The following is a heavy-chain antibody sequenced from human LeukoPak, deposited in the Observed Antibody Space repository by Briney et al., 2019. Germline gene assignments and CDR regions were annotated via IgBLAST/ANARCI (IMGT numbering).Heavy chain of an antibody. CDR2: IYHSGST. CDR3: ARDLRIAAAAEHDAFDI. CDR1: SGSISSGGYY. J-gene: IGHJ3*02. V-gene: IGHV4-30-2*01. Sequence: SETLSLTCTVSSGSISSGGYYWSWIRQPPGKGLEWIGYIYHSGSTYYNPSLKSRVTISVDRSKNQFSLKLSSVTAADTAVYYCARDLRIAAAAEHDAFDIWGQGTMVTVSS. D-gene: IGHD6-13*01.